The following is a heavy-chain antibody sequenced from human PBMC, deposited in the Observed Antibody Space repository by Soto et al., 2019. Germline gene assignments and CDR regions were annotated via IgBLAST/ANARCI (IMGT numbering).Heavy chain of an antibody. J-gene: IGHJ4*02. D-gene: IGHD1-26*01. CDR3: AREGGNYYFDF. Sequence: PGGSLRLSCAASGFTFSSYGVHWVRQAPGKGLEWVASVSYDGSNKHYADSVKGRFTISRDNSRNTLDLQMNSLRAEDTAVDYCAREGGNYYFDFWGQGTLVTFSS. CDR1: GFTFSSYG. V-gene: IGHV3-30*03. CDR2: VSYDGSNK.